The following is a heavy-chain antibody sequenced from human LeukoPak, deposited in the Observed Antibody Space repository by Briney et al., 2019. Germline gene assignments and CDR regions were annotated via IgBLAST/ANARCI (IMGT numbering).Heavy chain of an antibody. CDR2: ISGSGGST. J-gene: IGHJ4*02. V-gene: IGHV3-23*01. Sequence: GGSLRLSCAASGFTFSSYAMSWVRQAPGEGLEWVSAISGSGGSTYYADSVKGRFTISRDNSKNTLYLQMNSLRAEDTAVYYCAKANQGYSYGSYYFDYWGQGTLVTVSS. CDR3: AKANQGYSYGSYYFDY. CDR1: GFTFSSYA. D-gene: IGHD5-18*01.